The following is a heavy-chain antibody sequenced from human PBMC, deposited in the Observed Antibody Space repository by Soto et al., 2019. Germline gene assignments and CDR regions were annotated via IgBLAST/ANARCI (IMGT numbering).Heavy chain of an antibody. CDR3: AKDLYSSRGIGYYGMDV. CDR1: GFTFSSYG. Sequence: QVQLVESGGGVVQPGRSLRLSCAASGFTFSSYGMHWVRQAPGKGLEWVAVISYDGSNKYYADSVKGRFTISRDNSKNTLYLQMNSLRAEDTAVYYCAKDLYSSRGIGYYGMDVWVQGTTVTVSS. J-gene: IGHJ6*02. V-gene: IGHV3-30*18. D-gene: IGHD6-13*01. CDR2: ISYDGSNK.